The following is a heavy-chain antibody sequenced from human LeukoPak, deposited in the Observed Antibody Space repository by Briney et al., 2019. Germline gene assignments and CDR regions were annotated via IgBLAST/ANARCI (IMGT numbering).Heavy chain of an antibody. D-gene: IGHD1-26*01. CDR1: GFTFSSYW. V-gene: IGHV3-7*04. Sequence: PGGSLRLSCAASGFTFSSYWMSWVRQAPGKGLEWVANIEEDGSERYYVDSVKGRFTISRDNAKNSLYLQMSILRAEDTAVYFCARAILGPYGGGYLEVWGRGTLVTVSS. CDR3: ARAILGPYGGGYLEV. CDR2: IEEDGSER. J-gene: IGHJ2*01.